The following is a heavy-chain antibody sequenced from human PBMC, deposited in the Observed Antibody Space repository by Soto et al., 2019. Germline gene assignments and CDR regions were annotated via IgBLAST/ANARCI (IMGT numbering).Heavy chain of an antibody. CDR1: GGSFSGYY. J-gene: IGHJ4*02. V-gene: IGHV4-34*01. CDR2: INHSGST. Sequence: LETLSLTCAVYGGSFSGYYWSWIRQPPGKGLEWIGEINHSGSTNYNPSLKSRVTISVDTSKNQFSLKLSSVTAADTAVYYCARGWGRTFDYWGQGTLVTVSS. CDR3: ARGWGRTFDY. D-gene: IGHD3-16*01.